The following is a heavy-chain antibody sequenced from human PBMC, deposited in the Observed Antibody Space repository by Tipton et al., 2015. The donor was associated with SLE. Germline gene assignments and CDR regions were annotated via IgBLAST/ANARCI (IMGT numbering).Heavy chain of an antibody. CDR2: IHYSGST. CDR3: ARHTDWLRPGDI. D-gene: IGHD5-12*01. J-gene: IGHJ3*02. CDR1: GDSISTYF. Sequence: TLSLTCTVSGDSISTYFWSWIRQPPGKGLDWIGYIHYSGSTNYNPSLRSRVTMSVDTSKNHFSLKLGSLTAADTAMYYCARHTDWLRPGDIWGQGTMVTVSS. V-gene: IGHV4-59*08.